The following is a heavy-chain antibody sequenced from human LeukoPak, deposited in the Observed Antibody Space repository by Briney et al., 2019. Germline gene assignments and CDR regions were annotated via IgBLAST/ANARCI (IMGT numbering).Heavy chain of an antibody. J-gene: IGHJ4*02. Sequence: GASVKVSCEASGYTFTSYGISWVRQAPGQGLEWMGWISAYNGNTNYAQKLQGRVTMTTDTSTSTAYMELRSLRSDDTAVYYCASTRDLGLFDYWGQGTLVTVSS. CDR3: ASTRDLGLFDY. V-gene: IGHV1-18*01. CDR1: GYTFTSYG. CDR2: ISAYNGNT.